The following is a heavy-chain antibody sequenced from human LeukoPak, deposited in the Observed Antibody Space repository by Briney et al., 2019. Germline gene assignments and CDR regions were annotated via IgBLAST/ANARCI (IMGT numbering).Heavy chain of an antibody. CDR3: ARERRSSGWYDTFGM. D-gene: IGHD6-19*01. CDR2: INSDGSGI. V-gene: IGHV3-74*01. Sequence: PGESLRLSCAASEFTFSSFWMHWVRQAPGKGLVWVSRINSDGSGIRYADSVKGRFTISRDNAKNTLYLQMNSLRAEDTAVYYCARERRSSGWYDTFGMRGQGTMVTVSS. CDR1: EFTFSSFW. J-gene: IGHJ3*02.